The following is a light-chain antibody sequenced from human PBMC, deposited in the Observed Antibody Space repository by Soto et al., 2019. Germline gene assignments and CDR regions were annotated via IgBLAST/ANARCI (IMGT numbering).Light chain of an antibody. J-gene: IGKJ2*01. V-gene: IGKV3-20*01. Sequence: EIVLTQSPGTLSLSPGEGATLSCRASESVSSSFFAWYQQKPGQAPRLLIYRTSSRATGIPDRFSGSGSGTDFTLTISRLEPEDFAVYYCQQYGSSPLYTFGQGTKLEIK. CDR2: RTS. CDR3: QQYGSSPLYT. CDR1: ESVSSSF.